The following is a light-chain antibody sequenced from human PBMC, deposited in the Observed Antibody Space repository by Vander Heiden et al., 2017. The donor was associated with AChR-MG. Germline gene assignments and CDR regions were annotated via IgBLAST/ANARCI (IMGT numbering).Light chain of an antibody. Sequence: EIVMAQSPATLSVSPGERATLSCRASQSVSTDLPWYQQKPGQAARLVIYDTSTRASGVPARFSRSGSGTEFTLTISSLQSEDFAVYSCQEYKTWPALTFGGGTKVELK. CDR2: DTS. CDR3: QEYKTWPALT. J-gene: IGKJ4*01. CDR1: QSVSTD. V-gene: IGKV3-15*01.